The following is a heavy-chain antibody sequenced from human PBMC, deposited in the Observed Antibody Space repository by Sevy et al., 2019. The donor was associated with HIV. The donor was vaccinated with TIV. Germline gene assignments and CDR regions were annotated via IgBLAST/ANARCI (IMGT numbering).Heavy chain of an antibody. J-gene: IGHJ6*02. CDR3: AGGYAEMHKYGMDV. Sequence: SETLSLTCTVSGGSVSSGSYFWSWIRQPPGKGLEWIAYIDYSGSTNYNPSLKSRVTITVNTSKNQFSLKLSAVTAADTAVYYCAGGYAEMHKYGMDVWGQGTTVTVSS. V-gene: IGHV4-61*01. D-gene: IGHD2-15*01. CDR2: IDYSGST. CDR1: GGSVSSGSYF.